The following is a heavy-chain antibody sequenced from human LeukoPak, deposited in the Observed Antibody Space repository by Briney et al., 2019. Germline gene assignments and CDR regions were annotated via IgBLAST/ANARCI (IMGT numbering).Heavy chain of an antibody. CDR1: GYTFTSYG. Sequence: ASVKVSCKASGYTFTSYGISWVRRAPGQGLEWMGWISAYNGNTNYAQKLQGRVTMTTDTSTSTAYMELRSLRSDDTAVYYCARGLYQYYDILTGYYNVIGYPDYWGQGTLVTVSS. V-gene: IGHV1-18*01. D-gene: IGHD3-9*01. J-gene: IGHJ4*02. CDR2: ISAYNGNT. CDR3: ARGLYQYYDILTGYYNVIGYPDY.